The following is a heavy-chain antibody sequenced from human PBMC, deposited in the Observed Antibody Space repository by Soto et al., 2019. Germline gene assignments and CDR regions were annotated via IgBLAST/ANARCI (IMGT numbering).Heavy chain of an antibody. D-gene: IGHD2-2*01. CDR1: GGSISSSSYY. Sequence: SETLSLTCTVSGGSISSSSYYWGWIRQPPGKGLEWIGSIYYSGSTYYNPSLKSRVTISVDTSKNQFSPKLSSVTAADTAVYYCARGGVVVVPAARGKYSYWGQGTLVTVSS. V-gene: IGHV4-39*07. CDR2: IYYSGST. J-gene: IGHJ4*02. CDR3: ARGGVVVVPAARGKYSY.